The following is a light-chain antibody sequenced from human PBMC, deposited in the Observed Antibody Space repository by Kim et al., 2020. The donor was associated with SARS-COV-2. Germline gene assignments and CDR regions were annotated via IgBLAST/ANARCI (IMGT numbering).Light chain of an antibody. CDR2: RNN. V-gene: IGLV1-47*01. CDR3: AAWDDSFWV. J-gene: IGLJ3*02. CDR1: SSNIGSNY. Sequence: QSVLTQPPSASGTPGQRVTISCSGSSSNIGSNYVYWYQQLPGMAPKLLIYRNNQRPSGVPDRFSGSKSGTSASLAISGLRSEDEADYYCAAWDDSFWVFGGGTQLTVL.